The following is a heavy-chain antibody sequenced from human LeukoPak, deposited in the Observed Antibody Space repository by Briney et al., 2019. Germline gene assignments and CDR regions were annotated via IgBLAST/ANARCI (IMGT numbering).Heavy chain of an antibody. CDR3: AKEDSSGWIHY. J-gene: IGHJ4*02. D-gene: IGHD6-19*01. CDR1: GFIFSTYT. CDR2: IGGSGENT. Sequence: QPGASLRLSCAASGFIFSTYTMSWVRQAPGKGLEWVSAIGGSGENTYYADSVKGRFTISRDNSKNTQYLQVNSLRVEDTAMYYCAKEDSSGWIHYWGQGTLVTVSS. V-gene: IGHV3-23*01.